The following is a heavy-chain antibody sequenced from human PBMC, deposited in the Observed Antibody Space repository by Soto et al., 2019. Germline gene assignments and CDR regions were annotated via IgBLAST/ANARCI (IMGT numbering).Heavy chain of an antibody. V-gene: IGHV4-34*01. J-gene: IGHJ4*02. D-gene: IGHD4-4*01. CDR2: INHSGST. CDR1: GGSFSGYY. CDR3: ARGYSDY. Sequence: SETLSLTCAVYGGSFSGYYWSWIRQPPGKGLEWIGEINHSGSTNYNPSLKSRVTISVDTSKNQFSLKLSSVTAADTAVYYCARGYSDYWGQGTLVTVSS.